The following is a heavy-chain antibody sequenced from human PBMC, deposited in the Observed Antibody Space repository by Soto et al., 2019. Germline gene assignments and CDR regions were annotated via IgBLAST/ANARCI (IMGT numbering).Heavy chain of an antibody. J-gene: IGHJ4*02. V-gene: IGHV4-34*01. D-gene: IGHD1-7*01. CDR3: ASRDPGTSVDY. CDR2: INHSGST. CDR1: GGSFSGYY. Sequence: TLSLTCAVYGGSFSGYYWSWIRQPPGKGLEWIGEINHSGSTNYNPSLKSRVTISVDTSKNQFSLKLSSVTAADTAVYYCASRDPGTSVDYWGQGTLVTVAS.